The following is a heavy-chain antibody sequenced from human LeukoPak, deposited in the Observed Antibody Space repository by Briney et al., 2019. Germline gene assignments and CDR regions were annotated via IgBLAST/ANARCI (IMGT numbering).Heavy chain of an antibody. CDR1: GGSITSRSYY. Sequence: SETLSLTCIVSGGSITSRSYYWGWIRQPAGKGLEWIGRIYTSGSTNYNPSLKSRVTMSVDTSKNQFSLKLSSVTAADTAVYYCARVGIAAAGIDYWGQGTLVTVSS. D-gene: IGHD6-13*01. CDR2: IYTSGST. J-gene: IGHJ4*02. CDR3: ARVGIAAAGIDY. V-gene: IGHV4-61*02.